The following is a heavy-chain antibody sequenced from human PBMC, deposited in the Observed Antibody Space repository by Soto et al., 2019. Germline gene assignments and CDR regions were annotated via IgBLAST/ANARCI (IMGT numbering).Heavy chain of an antibody. CDR1: GYSFTNYW. CDR2: FYPGDSDT. D-gene: IGHD1-26*01. CDR3: ARRVGSEYFDY. V-gene: IGHV5-51*01. J-gene: IGHJ4*02. Sequence: GXSLKISWKGSGYSFTNYWIGWVRQMPGKGLEWMGIFYPGDSDTRYSPSFQGQVTISADKSISTAYLQWSSLKASDTAMYYCARRVGSEYFDYWGQGTLVTVSS.